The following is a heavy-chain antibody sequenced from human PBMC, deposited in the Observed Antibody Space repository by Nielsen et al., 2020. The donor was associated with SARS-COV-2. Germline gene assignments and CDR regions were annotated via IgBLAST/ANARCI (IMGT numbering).Heavy chain of an antibody. Sequence: WIRQPPGKGLEWVSYISSSSSYTNYADSVKGRFTISRDNAKNSLYLQMNSLRAEDTAVYYCARDGGAGGYYYYGMDVWGQGTTVTVSS. J-gene: IGHJ6*02. CDR3: ARDGGAGGYYYYGMDV. D-gene: IGHD6-19*01. V-gene: IGHV3-11*05. CDR2: ISSSSSYT.